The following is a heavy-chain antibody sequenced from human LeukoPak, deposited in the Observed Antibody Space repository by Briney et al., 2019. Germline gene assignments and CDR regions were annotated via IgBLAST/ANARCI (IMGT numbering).Heavy chain of an antibody. CDR3: ARDRYSGRWLQFRASHYFDY. V-gene: IGHV3-7*01. D-gene: IGHD5-24*01. CDR2: IKQDGSEK. J-gene: IGHJ4*02. CDR1: GFTFSSYW. Sequence: PGGSLRLSCAASGFTFSSYWMHWVRQAPGKGLEWVANIKQDGSEKYYVDSVKGRFTISRDNAKNSLYLQMNSLRAEDTAVYYCARDRYSGRWLQFRASHYFDYWGQGTLVTVSS.